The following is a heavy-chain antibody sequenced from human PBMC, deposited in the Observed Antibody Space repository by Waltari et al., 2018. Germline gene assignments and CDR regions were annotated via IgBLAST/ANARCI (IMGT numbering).Heavy chain of an antibody. CDR1: GFTVSSNY. Sequence: EVQLVESGGGLIQPGGSLRLSCAASGFTVSSNYMSWVRQAPGKGPEVVSVIYSGSRTYYADAVKGRFTISRDNSKNTLYLQMNSLRAEDTDVYYCAKIAAAGPLVDYWGQGTLVTVSS. J-gene: IGHJ4*02. CDR2: IYSGSRT. CDR3: AKIAAAGPLVDY. V-gene: IGHV3-53*01. D-gene: IGHD6-13*01.